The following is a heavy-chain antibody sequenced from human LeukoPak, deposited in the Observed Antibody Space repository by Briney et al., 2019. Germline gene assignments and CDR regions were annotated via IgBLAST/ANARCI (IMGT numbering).Heavy chain of an antibody. CDR1: GGSISGNF. D-gene: IGHD2-8*01. J-gene: IGHJ6*03. CDR3: GKWNCPTGTCYNIDV. CDR2: VHGSVST. Sequence: SETLSLTCTVSGGSISGNFGSLIRQPPGKGLEYIGYVHGSVSTNSNPSLASPFTISEDTSKNQFFLKLNSVSAADTGVYFCGKWNCPTGTCYNIDVWGRGATVTVSS. V-gene: IGHV4-4*09.